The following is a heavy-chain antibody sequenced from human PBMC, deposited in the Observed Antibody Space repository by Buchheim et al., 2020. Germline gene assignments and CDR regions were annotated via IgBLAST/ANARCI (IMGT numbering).Heavy chain of an antibody. V-gene: IGHV1-69*04. CDR2: IIPILGIA. Sequence: QVQLVQSGAEVKKPGSSVKVSCKASGGTFSSYAISWVRQAPGQGLEWMGRIIPILGIANYAQKFQGRVTITADKSTSTAYMELSSLRSEDKAVYYCASVSGSAQPYYYYGMDVWGQGTT. CDR3: ASVSGSAQPYYYYGMDV. D-gene: IGHD1-26*01. CDR1: GGTFSSYA. J-gene: IGHJ6*02.